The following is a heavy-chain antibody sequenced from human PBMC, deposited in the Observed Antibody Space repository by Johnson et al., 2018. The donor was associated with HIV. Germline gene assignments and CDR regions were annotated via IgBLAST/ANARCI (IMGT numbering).Heavy chain of an antibody. CDR2: IYSGGST. CDR3: AKERVTWSSRGDAFDI. Sequence: MLLVESGGGLVRPGGSLRLSCTASGFTVSSNYMSWVRQAPGKGLEWVSVIYSGGSTYYADSVKGRFTISRDSSKNTLYLQMNSLRAEDTAVYYCAKERVTWSSRGDAFDIWGQGTMVTVSS. CDR1: GFTVSSNY. J-gene: IGHJ3*02. V-gene: IGHV3-66*01. D-gene: IGHD5-18*01.